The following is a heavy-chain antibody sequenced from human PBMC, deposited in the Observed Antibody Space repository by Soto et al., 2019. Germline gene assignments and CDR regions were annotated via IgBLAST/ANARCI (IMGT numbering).Heavy chain of an antibody. CDR1: GYTFTNYG. V-gene: IGHV1-18*01. J-gene: IGHJ5*02. D-gene: IGHD3-10*01. Sequence: ASVTVSCKASGYTFTNYGITWVRQAPGQGLEWMGWINTYNGNTNHAQKLQGRVTMTTDTSTSTAYMELRSLRSDDTAVYYCARGVGSGTYYNQYNWFDPWGQGTLVTVS. CDR2: INTYNGNT. CDR3: ARGVGSGTYYNQYNWFDP.